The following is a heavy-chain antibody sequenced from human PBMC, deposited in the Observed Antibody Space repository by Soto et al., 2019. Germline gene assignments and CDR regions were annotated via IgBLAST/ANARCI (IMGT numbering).Heavy chain of an antibody. CDR1: GDSVSSNSAA. CDR3: ARDKGSIVGATMFDY. CDR2: TYYRSKWYN. D-gene: IGHD1-26*01. V-gene: IGHV6-1*01. Sequence: SQTLSLTCAISGDSVSSNSAALNWIMQSPSRGLEWLGRTYYRSKWYNDYAVSVKSRITINPDTSKNQFSLQLNSVTPEDTAVYYCARDKGSIVGATMFDYWGQGTLVTVSS. J-gene: IGHJ4*02.